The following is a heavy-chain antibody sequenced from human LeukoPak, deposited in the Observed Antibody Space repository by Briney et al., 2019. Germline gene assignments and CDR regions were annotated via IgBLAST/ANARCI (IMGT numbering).Heavy chain of an antibody. CDR1: GFTFDDYA. J-gene: IGHJ4*02. V-gene: IGHV3-9*01. Sequence: GGSLRLSCAASGFTFDDYAMHWVRQAPGKGLEWVSGISWNSGSIGYADSVKGRFTISRDNAKNSLYLQMNSLRAEDTALYYCAKARSITAMVTYFDYWGQGTLVTVSS. CDR2: ISWNSGSI. D-gene: IGHD5-18*01. CDR3: AKARSITAMVTYFDY.